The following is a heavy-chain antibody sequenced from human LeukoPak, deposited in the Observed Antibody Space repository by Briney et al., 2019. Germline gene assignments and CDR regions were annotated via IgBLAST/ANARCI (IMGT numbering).Heavy chain of an antibody. CDR1: GHTFSDHN. Sequence: ASVKVSCKASGHTFSDHNMHWIRQAPGQGLEWMGWLNPKSGDTNYAQRFQGRVTMTRDTSINTAYMELTRLRSDDTAMYYCARDGAGYYPLGYWGQGTLVTVSS. D-gene: IGHD2-2*03. CDR2: LNPKSGDT. CDR3: ARDGAGYYPLGY. V-gene: IGHV1-2*02. J-gene: IGHJ4*02.